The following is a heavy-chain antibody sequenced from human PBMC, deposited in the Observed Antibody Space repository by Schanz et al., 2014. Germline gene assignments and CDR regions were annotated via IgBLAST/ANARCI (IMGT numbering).Heavy chain of an antibody. Sequence: QVHLVQSGAEVKRPGASVKVSCKASGYTFTTYAMSWVRQAPGQGLEWMGWINTGSGDTKYSQNFQGRVTITRDTSASTAYMELSSLRSEDTAVYYCARDRRFFDRDDLYYFDSWGQGTLVTVSS. J-gene: IGHJ4*02. V-gene: IGHV1-3*04. CDR3: ARDRRFFDRDDLYYFDS. CDR1: GYTFTTYA. CDR2: INTGSGDT. D-gene: IGHD3-3*01.